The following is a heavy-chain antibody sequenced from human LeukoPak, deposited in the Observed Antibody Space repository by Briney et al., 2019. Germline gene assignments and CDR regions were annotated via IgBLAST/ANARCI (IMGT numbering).Heavy chain of an antibody. CDR3: AAGITGTTDAFDI. CDR1: GYTFTSYD. Sequence: ASVKVSCKASGYTFTSYDINWVRQATGQGLGWMGWMNPNSGNTGYAQKFQGRVTITRNTSISTAYMELSSLRSEDTAVYYCAAGITGTTDAFDIWGQGTMVTVSS. D-gene: IGHD1-7*01. CDR2: MNPNSGNT. V-gene: IGHV1-8*01. J-gene: IGHJ3*02.